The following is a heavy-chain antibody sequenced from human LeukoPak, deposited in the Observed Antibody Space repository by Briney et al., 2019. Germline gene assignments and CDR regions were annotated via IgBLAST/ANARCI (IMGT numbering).Heavy chain of an antibody. CDR2: INHRGST. CDR1: GGSFSGYY. D-gene: IGHD3-3*02. V-gene: IGHV4-34*01. J-gene: IGHJ4*02. CDR3: ARGGIRYFDY. Sequence: SETLSLTCAVYGGSFSGYYWSWIRQPPGKGLEWIGEINHRGSTNYNPSLKSRVTISVDTSKNQFSLKLSSVTAADTAVYYCARGGIRYFDYWGQGTLVTVSS.